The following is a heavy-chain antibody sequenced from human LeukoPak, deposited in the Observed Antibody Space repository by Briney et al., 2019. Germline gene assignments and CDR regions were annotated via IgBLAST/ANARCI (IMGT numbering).Heavy chain of an antibody. CDR2: INPNSGGT. V-gene: IGHV1-2*02. J-gene: IGHJ5*02. Sequence: ASVKVSCKASGYTFTGHYMHWVRQAPGQGLEWMGWINPNSGGTNYAQKFRGRVTMTRDTSISTAYMELSRLRSDDTAVYYCAGSGLLPSNWFDPWGQGTLVTVSS. D-gene: IGHD2-15*01. CDR1: GYTFTGHY. CDR3: AGSGLLPSNWFDP.